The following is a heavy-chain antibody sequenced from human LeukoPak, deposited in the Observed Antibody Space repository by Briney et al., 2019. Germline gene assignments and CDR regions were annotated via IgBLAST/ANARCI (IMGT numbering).Heavy chain of an antibody. Sequence: GASVKVSCKASGYTFTGYYMHWVRQAPGQGLEWMGWMNPNSGNTGYAQKFQGRVTITRNTSISTAYMELSSLRSEDTAVYYCARGYMTTVLNYYYYYMDVWGKGTTVTVSS. CDR1: GYTFTGYY. V-gene: IGHV1-8*03. CDR2: MNPNSGNT. CDR3: ARGYMTTVLNYYYYYMDV. J-gene: IGHJ6*03. D-gene: IGHD4-11*01.